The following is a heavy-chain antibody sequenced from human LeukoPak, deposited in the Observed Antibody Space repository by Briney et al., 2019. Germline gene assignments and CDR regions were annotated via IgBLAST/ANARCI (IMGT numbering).Heavy chain of an antibody. Sequence: SETLSLTCTVSGGSISSYYWSWIRQPPGKGLEWIGYIYYSGSTNYNPSLKSRVTISVDTSKNQFSLKLSSVTAADTAVYYCAREGEITMIAGGWFDPWGQGTLVTVSS. CDR2: IYYSGST. J-gene: IGHJ5*02. D-gene: IGHD3-22*01. CDR3: AREGEITMIAGGWFDP. CDR1: GGSISSYY. V-gene: IGHV4-59*01.